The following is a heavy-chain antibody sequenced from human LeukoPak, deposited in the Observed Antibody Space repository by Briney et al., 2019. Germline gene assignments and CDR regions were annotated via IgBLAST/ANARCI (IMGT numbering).Heavy chain of an antibody. CDR1: GGSISSSSYY. J-gene: IGHJ5*02. Sequence: SETLSLTCTVSGGSISSSSYYWGWIRQPPGKGLEWIGSIYYSGSTYYNPSLKSRVTISVDTSKNQFSLKLSSVTAADTAVYYCARRVACSSTSCYGSEFDPWGQGTLVTVSS. D-gene: IGHD2-2*01. V-gene: IGHV4-39*01. CDR2: IYYSGST. CDR3: ARRVACSSTSCYGSEFDP.